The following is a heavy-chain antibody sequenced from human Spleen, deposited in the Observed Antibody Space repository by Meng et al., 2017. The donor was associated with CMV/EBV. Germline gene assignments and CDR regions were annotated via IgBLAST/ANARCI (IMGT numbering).Heavy chain of an antibody. J-gene: IGHJ6*01. CDR1: EFTFSTYT. V-gene: IGHV3-48*04. CDR2: ISSSSNTI. CDR3: ARRRYYGMDV. Sequence: GESLKISCAASEFTFSTYTMNWVRQATGKGLEWVSYISSSSNTISYADSVTGRCTVSRDNAKNSLYLKMNSLRAEDTAVYYCARRRYYGMDVWGQGGTVTVSS.